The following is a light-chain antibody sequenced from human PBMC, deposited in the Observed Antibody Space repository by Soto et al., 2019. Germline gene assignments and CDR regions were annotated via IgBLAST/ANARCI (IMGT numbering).Light chain of an antibody. V-gene: IGLV2-11*01. CDR2: DVS. CDR3: CSYVGRNTYV. CDR1: SSDVGGYNY. J-gene: IGLJ1*01. Sequence: QYALTQPRSASGSPGQSITIYCTGNSSDVGGYNYVSWYQQHPAKAPKLIIFDVSKRPSGVPNRFSGSKSGNTASLTISGLRAEDEADYYCCSYVGRNTYVFGTGTKLTVL.